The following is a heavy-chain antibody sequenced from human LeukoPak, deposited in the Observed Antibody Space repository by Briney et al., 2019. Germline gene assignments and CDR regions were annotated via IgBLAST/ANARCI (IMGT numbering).Heavy chain of an antibody. D-gene: IGHD7-27*01. CDR3: ARDSSWELGAFDI. V-gene: IGHV3-30-3*01. CDR1: GFTFSSYA. CDR2: ISYDGSNK. J-gene: IGHJ3*02. Sequence: GGSLRLSCAASGFTFSSYAMHWVRQAPGKGLEWVAVISYDGSNKYYADSVKGRFTISRDNSKNTLYLQMNSLRAEDTAVYYCARDSSWELGAFDIWGQGTMVTVSS.